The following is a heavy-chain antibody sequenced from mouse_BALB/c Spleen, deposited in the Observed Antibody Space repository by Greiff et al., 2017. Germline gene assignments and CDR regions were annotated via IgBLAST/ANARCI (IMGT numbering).Heavy chain of an antibody. CDR3: ARGLVWFAY. Sequence: EVQLQQSGPGLVKPSQSLSLTCTVTGYSITSDYAWNWIRQFPGNKLEWMGYISYSGSTSYNPSLKSRISITRDTSKNQFFLQLNSVTTEDTATYYCARGLVWFAYWGQGTLVTVSA. CDR2: ISYSGST. J-gene: IGHJ3*01. CDR1: GYSITSDYA. D-gene: IGHD3-3*01. V-gene: IGHV3-2*02.